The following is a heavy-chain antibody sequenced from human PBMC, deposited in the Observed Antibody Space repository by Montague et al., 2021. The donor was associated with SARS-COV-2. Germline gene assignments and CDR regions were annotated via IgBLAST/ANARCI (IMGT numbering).Heavy chain of an antibody. CDR3: ARDSGITGADDY. Sequence: SLRPSCAASGFTFSEYHMTWVRQAPGKGLQWVSYISRDSAEVYYAESVKGRFSISRDNDRSALYLQLNNLRNEDTATYYCARDSGITGADDYWGQGTLVVVSS. V-gene: IGHV3-48*02. CDR2: ISRDSAEV. J-gene: IGHJ4*02. CDR1: GFTFSEYH. D-gene: IGHD1-14*01.